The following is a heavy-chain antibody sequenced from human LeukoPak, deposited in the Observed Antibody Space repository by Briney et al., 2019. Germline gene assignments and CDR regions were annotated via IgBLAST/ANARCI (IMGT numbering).Heavy chain of an antibody. CDR2: IKRKSDGGTT. V-gene: IGHV3-15*01. CDR1: GFTFSSYG. J-gene: IGHJ3*02. CDR3: TTEGYTYGNHGLDI. Sequence: PGGTLRPSCAASGFTFSSYGMRWVRQAPGKGLEWVGHIKRKSDGGTTDYAAPVKGRFTISRDDSKNTLYVQMNNLEIEDTAVYYCTTEGYTYGNHGLDIWGQGTMVTVSS. D-gene: IGHD5-18*01.